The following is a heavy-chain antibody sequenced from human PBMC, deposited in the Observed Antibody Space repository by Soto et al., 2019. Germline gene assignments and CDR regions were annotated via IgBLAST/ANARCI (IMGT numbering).Heavy chain of an antibody. Sequence: SGPTLVNHTQTLTLTCSFSGFSLTSTGVGVGWFRQPPGKALEWLGLTYWNDDDRYRSSLRSRLTITKDTSKNQVVLTMTNMDPEDTATYYCAHRPGGSGWRYYFDYWGQGTLVTVSS. V-gene: IGHV2-5*01. CDR2: TYWNDDD. J-gene: IGHJ4*02. CDR1: GFSLTSTGVG. D-gene: IGHD6-19*01. CDR3: AHRPGGSGWRYYFDY.